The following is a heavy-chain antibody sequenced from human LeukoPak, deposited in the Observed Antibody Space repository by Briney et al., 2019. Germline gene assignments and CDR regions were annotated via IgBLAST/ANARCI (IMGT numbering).Heavy chain of an antibody. J-gene: IGHJ4*02. CDR2: IIPIFGTA. D-gene: IGHD1-26*01. CDR3: VRGTPKGVNYYPWFDY. V-gene: IGHV1-69*13. CDR1: GYTFTSYG. Sequence: GASVKVSCKASGYTFTSYGISWVRQAPGQGLEWTGGIIPIFGTANYAQKFQGRVTITADESTSTAYMELSSLRSEDTAVYYCVRGTPKGVNYYPWFDYWGQGTLVTVSS.